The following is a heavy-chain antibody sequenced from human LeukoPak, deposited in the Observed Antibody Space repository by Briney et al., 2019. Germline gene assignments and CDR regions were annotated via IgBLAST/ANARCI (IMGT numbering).Heavy chain of an antibody. CDR1: GGSLSSGDYY. J-gene: IGHJ4*02. CDR2: IYYSGST. Sequence: SETLSLACTVSGGSLSSGDYYWSWIRQPPGKGLEWIGYIYYSGSTYYNPSLKSRVTISVDTSKNQFSLKLSSVTAADTAVYYCARVAPFYDSREYWGQGTLVTVSS. D-gene: IGHD3-22*01. V-gene: IGHV4-30-4*01. CDR3: ARVAPFYDSREY.